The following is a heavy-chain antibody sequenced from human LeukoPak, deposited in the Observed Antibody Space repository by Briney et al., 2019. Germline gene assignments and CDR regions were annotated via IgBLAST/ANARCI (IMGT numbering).Heavy chain of an antibody. CDR1: GFTFSSYW. CDR2: IKQDGSEK. Sequence: GGSLRLSCAASGFTFSSYWMSWVRQAPGKGLEWVANIKQDGSEKYYVDSVKGRFTISRDNAKKSLYLQMNSLRAEDMAVYYCARHLSGVAGYTYGRGIDYWGQGTLVTVSS. D-gene: IGHD5-18*01. V-gene: IGHV3-7*01. CDR3: ARHLSGVAGYTYGRGIDY. J-gene: IGHJ4*02.